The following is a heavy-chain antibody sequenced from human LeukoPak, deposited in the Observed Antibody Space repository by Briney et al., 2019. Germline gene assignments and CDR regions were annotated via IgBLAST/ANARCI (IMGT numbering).Heavy chain of an antibody. V-gene: IGHV1-69*01. CDR2: IIPMFGIA. CDR1: GGTFSRYA. Sequence: SVKVSCKASGGTFSRYAISWVRQAPGQGLEWMGGIIPMFGIANYAQKFQGRVTITADESTSTAYMELSSLRSEDTAVYYCARDRPYTGGWRGFDYWGQGTMVTVSS. CDR3: ARDRPYTGGWRGFDY. D-gene: IGHD6-19*01. J-gene: IGHJ4*02.